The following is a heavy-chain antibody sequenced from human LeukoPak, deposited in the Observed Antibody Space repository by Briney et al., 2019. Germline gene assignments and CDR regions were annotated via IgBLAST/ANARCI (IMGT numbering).Heavy chain of an antibody. CDR2: ISSSSSYI. J-gene: IGHJ4*02. D-gene: IGHD6-19*01. CDR1: GFTFSSYS. Sequence: GGSLRLSCAASGFTFSSYSMNWVRQAPGKGLEWVSSISSSSSYIYYADSVKGRFTISRDNSKNTLSLQMNGLRAEDTAVYYCAKDQYSSGYYGAWGQGTLVTVSS. V-gene: IGHV3-21*04. CDR3: AKDQYSSGYYGA.